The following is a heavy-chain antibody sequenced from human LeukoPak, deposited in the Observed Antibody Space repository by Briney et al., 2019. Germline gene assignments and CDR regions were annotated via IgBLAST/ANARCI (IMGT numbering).Heavy chain of an antibody. CDR2: IWYDGSNK. J-gene: IGHJ4*02. CDR3: AKAVCSGGSCYWGFDFDY. CDR1: GFTFSSYG. V-gene: IGHV3-33*06. D-gene: IGHD2-15*01. Sequence: GRSLRLSCAASGFTFSSYGMHWVRQAPGKGLEWVAVIWYDGSNKYYADSVKGRFTISRDNSKNTLYLQMNSLRAEDTAVYYCAKAVCSGGSCYWGFDFDYWGQGTLVTVSS.